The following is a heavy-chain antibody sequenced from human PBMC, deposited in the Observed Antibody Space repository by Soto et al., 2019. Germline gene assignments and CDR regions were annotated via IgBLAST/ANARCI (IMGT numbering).Heavy chain of an antibody. CDR3: VRGTRSTDC. V-gene: IGHV3-7*01. CDR1: GFTFSSYS. J-gene: IGHJ6*03. CDR2: IKRDGSET. D-gene: IGHD2-21*02. Sequence: GGSLRLSCVVSGFTFSSYSMSWVRQVPGKGLEWVANIKRDGSETDYVDSVKGRFSISRDNAKNSLYLQMNSLRAEDTAVYYFVRGTRSTDCRGKGT.